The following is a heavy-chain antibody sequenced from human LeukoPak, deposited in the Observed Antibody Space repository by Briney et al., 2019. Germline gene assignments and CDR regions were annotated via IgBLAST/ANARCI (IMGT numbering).Heavy chain of an antibody. CDR1: GDTFTGYY. V-gene: IGHV1-2*02. Sequence: ASVKVSCKASGDTFTGYYLHWVRQAPGRGLEWMGLINFNSGVTYYAQKFQGRVTMTRDTSISTAYMELSRLRSDDTAVYFCAREWYYGSGSYGDYWGQGTLVTVSS. CDR3: AREWYYGSGSYGDY. J-gene: IGHJ4*02. CDR2: INFNSGVT. D-gene: IGHD3-10*01.